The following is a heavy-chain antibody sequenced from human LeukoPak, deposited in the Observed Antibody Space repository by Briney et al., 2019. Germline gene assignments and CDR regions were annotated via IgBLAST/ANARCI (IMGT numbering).Heavy chain of an antibody. Sequence: GGSLRLSCAASGFTFSSYAMHWVRQAPGKGLEWVAVISYDGSNKYYADSVKGRFTISRDNSKNTLYLQMNSLRAEDTAVYYCARAPDDFWSGYYTGREFYSDYWGQGTLVTVSS. V-gene: IGHV3-30-3*01. CDR1: GFTFSSYA. CDR3: ARAPDDFWSGYYTGREFYSDY. CDR2: ISYDGSNK. J-gene: IGHJ4*02. D-gene: IGHD3-3*01.